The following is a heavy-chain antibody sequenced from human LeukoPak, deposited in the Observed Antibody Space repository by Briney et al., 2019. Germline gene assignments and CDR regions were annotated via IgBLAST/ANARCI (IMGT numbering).Heavy chain of an antibody. CDR2: VTSSSRTI. Sequence: GGSLRLSCAASGFTFSSYSMNWVRQAPGKGPEWIAYVTSSSRTIYYADSVKGRFTISRDNAKSSLYLQLDSLRAEDTAVYYCARGRRNYDSSAYQGGDSWGQGTLVTVSS. CDR3: ARGRRNYDSSAYQGGDS. V-gene: IGHV3-48*01. CDR1: GFTFSSYS. J-gene: IGHJ4*02. D-gene: IGHD3-22*01.